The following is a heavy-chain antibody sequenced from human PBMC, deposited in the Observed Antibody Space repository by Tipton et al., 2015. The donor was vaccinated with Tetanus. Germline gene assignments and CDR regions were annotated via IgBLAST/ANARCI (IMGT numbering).Heavy chain of an antibody. D-gene: IGHD3-10*01. CDR1: GFTFSSYA. CDR2: ISGSGGST. Sequence: SLRLSCAASGFTFSSYAMSWVRQAPGKGLEWVSAISGSGGSTYYPDSMKGRFTISRDNSKNTLNLQMNSLRAEDAAVYYCAREEGRGDYYSMDVWGKEATVTVSS. J-gene: IGHJ6*04. CDR3: AREEGRGDYYSMDV. V-gene: IGHV3-23*01.